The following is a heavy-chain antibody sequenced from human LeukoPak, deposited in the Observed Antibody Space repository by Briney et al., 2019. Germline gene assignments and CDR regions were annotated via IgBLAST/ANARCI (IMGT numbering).Heavy chain of an antibody. D-gene: IGHD2-2*01. J-gene: IGHJ3*02. Sequence: GGSLRLSCTASGCTFGDFAMSWVRQAPGKGLEWVGFIRSKTYGGTTEYAASVKGRFTMSRDDSENSLYLQMNSLKTEDTAVYYCAREKGYCRSASCSRNAFDIWGQGTMVTVSS. V-gene: IGHV3-49*04. CDR2: IRSKTYGGTT. CDR1: GCTFGDFA. CDR3: AREKGYCRSASCSRNAFDI.